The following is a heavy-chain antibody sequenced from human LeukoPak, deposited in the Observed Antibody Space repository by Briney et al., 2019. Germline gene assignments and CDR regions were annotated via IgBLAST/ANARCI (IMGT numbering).Heavy chain of an antibody. CDR1: GASINNYY. V-gene: IGHV4-59*08. D-gene: IGHD5-24*01. J-gene: IGHJ4*02. Sequence: SETLSLTCTVSGASINNYYWSWIRQSPEKGLEWVGYIHGSGSTNYNPSLKSRVTISVDTSKNQFSLKLSSVTAADTAVYYCVRLDAAAGRYLQFYYWGQGTLVTVSS. CDR3: VRLDAAAGRYLQFYY. CDR2: IHGSGST.